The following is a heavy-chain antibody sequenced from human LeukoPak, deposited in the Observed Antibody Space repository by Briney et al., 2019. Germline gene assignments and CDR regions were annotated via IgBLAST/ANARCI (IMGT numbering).Heavy chain of an antibody. J-gene: IGHJ4*02. CDR3: AKSPYGLGTYASAGDY. Sequence: GGSLSLSCAASGFTFSSYAMRWLRQAPGKGLECVSSFSGSGSSTYSADAVKGRYTISRDNSKNTLYLQMNTQRPEDTAVYYCAKSPYGLGTYASAGDYWGQGTLVTVSS. V-gene: IGHV3-23*01. D-gene: IGHD3-10*01. CDR2: FSGSGSST. CDR1: GFTFSSYA.